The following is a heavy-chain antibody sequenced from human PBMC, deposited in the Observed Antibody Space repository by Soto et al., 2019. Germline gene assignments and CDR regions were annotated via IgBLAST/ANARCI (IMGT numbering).Heavy chain of an antibody. D-gene: IGHD1-7*01. CDR2: IYYSGST. J-gene: IGHJ6*03. CDR1: GGSISSYY. V-gene: IGHV4-59*01. Sequence: SETLSLTCTVSGGSISSYYWSWIRQPPGKGLEWIGYIYYSGSTNYNPSLKSRVTMTTDTSTSTAYMELRSLRSDDTAVYYCARAGTHYYYYYMDVWGKGTTVTVSS. CDR3: ARAGTHYYYYYMDV.